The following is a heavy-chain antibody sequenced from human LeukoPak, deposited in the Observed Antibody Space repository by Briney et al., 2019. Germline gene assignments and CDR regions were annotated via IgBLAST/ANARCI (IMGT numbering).Heavy chain of an antibody. J-gene: IGHJ5*02. CDR1: GFTFRRYD. V-gene: IGHV3-30-3*01. CDR2: IAYDGNNK. D-gene: IGHD6-19*01. CDR3: ARDDPLDKISSGWGP. Sequence: GGSLRLSCVASGFTFRRYDVHWVRQAPGKWLEWVAVIAYDGNNKIYADSVKGRFTISRDNSKNTLYLQMNSLRAEDTAVYYCARDDPLDKISSGWGPWGQGTLVTVSS.